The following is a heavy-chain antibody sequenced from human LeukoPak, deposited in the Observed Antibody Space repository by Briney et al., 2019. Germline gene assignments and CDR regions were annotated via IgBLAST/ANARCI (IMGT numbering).Heavy chain of an antibody. CDR1: GFTFSAYA. CDR2: IGSDNKP. D-gene: IGHD6-13*01. J-gene: IGHJ2*01. CDR3: ASRWWYFDL. Sequence: GGSLRLSCEASGFTFSAYAMTWVRQAPGKGLEWVSSIGSDNKPHYSESVKGRFTISRDNAKNTLYLQMNSLRAEDTALYYCASRWWYFDLWGRGTLVTVSS. V-gene: IGHV3-69-1*01.